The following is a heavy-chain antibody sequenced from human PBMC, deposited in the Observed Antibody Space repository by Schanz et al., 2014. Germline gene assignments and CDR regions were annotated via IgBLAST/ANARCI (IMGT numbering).Heavy chain of an antibody. V-gene: IGHV3-53*01. CDR1: GFSVSTNY. J-gene: IGHJ3*01. CDR2: IYINSGST. CDR3: ARDEGRDGYNLAFDV. Sequence: EVQLVESGGGLIQPGGSLRLSCAVSGFSVSTNYMSWVRQAPGKGLEWVSSIYINSGSTNYADSVKGRFIISRDSSKNPLFLQMNSLRADDTAIYFCARDEGRDGYNLAFDVWGQGTLVTVSS. D-gene: IGHD2-21*01.